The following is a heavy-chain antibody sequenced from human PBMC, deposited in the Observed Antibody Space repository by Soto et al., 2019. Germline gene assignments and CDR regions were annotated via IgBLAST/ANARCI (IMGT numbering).Heavy chain of an antibody. CDR3: AKDSHYGDFLPFDY. CDR2: ISSRGDTT. J-gene: IGHJ4*02. CDR1: GFTFINYA. Sequence: EVQLLESGGGLRQPGGSLRLSCAASGFTFINYAMSWVRQAPGKGLEWVSSISSRGDTTYYADSVRGRFTISKDPSKDTLYLQMNSLRAEDTALYFCAKDSHYGDFLPFDYWGQGTLVTVSS. D-gene: IGHD4-17*01. V-gene: IGHV3-23*01.